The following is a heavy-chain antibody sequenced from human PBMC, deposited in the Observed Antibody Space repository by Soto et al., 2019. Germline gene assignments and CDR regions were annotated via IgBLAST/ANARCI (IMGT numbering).Heavy chain of an antibody. D-gene: IGHD2-2*01. Sequence: QVQLVQSGAEVKKTGSSVKVSCKASGCTFSSYAISWVRQAPGQGLEWMGGIIPIFGTANYAQKFQGRVTITAEESTSTAYMELSSLRSEDTAVYYCARGGPQRLKYDWFDLWGQGTLVSVSS. CDR2: IIPIFGTA. V-gene: IGHV1-69*01. CDR3: ARGGPQRLKYDWFDL. J-gene: IGHJ5*02. CDR1: GCTFSSYA.